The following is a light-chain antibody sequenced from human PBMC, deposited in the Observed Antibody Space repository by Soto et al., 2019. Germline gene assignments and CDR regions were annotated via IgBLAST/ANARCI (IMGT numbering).Light chain of an antibody. Sequence: QSVLTQLPSVSGAPGQRVTISCTGSSSNIGAGYDVHWYQQLPGRAPKLLIYANTNRPSGVPDRFSGSRSGTSASLAITGLQAEDEADYSCQSYDNSLSGFYVFGTGTKVTVL. CDR3: QSYDNSLSGFYV. J-gene: IGLJ1*01. CDR1: SSNIGAGYD. V-gene: IGLV1-40*01. CDR2: ANT.